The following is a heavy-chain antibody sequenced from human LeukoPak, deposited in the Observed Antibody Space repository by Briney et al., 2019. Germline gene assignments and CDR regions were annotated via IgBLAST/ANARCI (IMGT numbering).Heavy chain of an antibody. J-gene: IGHJ5*02. Sequence: SETLSLTCAVYGESFSGYYWSWIRQPPGKGLEWIGEINHSGSTNYNPSLKSRVTISVDTSKNQFSLKLNSVTAADTAVYYCARWKPPPHCSGNSCYSGWFVPWGQGTLVTVSS. CDR2: INHSGST. D-gene: IGHD2-15*01. CDR3: ARWKPPPHCSGNSCYSGWFVP. CDR1: GESFSGYY. V-gene: IGHV4-34*01.